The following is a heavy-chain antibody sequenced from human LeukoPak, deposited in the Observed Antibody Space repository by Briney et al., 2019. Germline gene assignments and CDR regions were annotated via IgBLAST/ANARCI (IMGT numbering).Heavy chain of an antibody. D-gene: IGHD2-2*01. V-gene: IGHV4-38-2*02. CDR2: IYHSGNT. J-gene: IGHJ6*02. CDR1: GGSISSYY. Sequence: SETLSLTCTVSGGSISSYYWGWIRQPPGKGLEWIGSIYHSGNTYYNPSLQSRVSISVDTSKSQVSLKLSSVTAADTAVYYCAREMRYCSGSSCYGLDVWGQGTTVTVSS. CDR3: AREMRYCSGSSCYGLDV.